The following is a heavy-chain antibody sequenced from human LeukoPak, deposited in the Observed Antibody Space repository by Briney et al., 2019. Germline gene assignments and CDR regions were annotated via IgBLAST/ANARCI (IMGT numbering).Heavy chain of an antibody. D-gene: IGHD3-22*01. Sequence: GGSLRLSCAASGFTFSSYSMNWVRQAPGKGLEWVSSISSSSSYIYYAGSVKGRFTISRDNAKNSLYLQMNSLRAEDTAVYYCARDGEYYDSSGYDYWGQGTLVTVSS. CDR1: GFTFSSYS. CDR3: ARDGEYYDSSGYDY. J-gene: IGHJ4*02. CDR2: ISSSSSYI. V-gene: IGHV3-21*01.